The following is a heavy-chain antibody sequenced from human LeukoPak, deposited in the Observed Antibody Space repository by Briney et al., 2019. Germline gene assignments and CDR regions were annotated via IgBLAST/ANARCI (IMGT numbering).Heavy chain of an antibody. V-gene: IGHV1-18*01. CDR1: GYTFTSYG. J-gene: IGHJ6*03. D-gene: IGHD3-10*01. CDR2: ISAYNGNT. Sequence: ASVKVSCKASGYTFTSYGISWVRQAPGQGLEWMGWISAYNGNTNYAQKLQGRVTMTTDTSTSTAYMELSRLRSDDTAVYYCARGLIRRGGNPVITMVRGYTYYYYYMDVWGKGTTVTVSS. CDR3: ARGLIRRGGNPVITMVRGYTYYYYYMDV.